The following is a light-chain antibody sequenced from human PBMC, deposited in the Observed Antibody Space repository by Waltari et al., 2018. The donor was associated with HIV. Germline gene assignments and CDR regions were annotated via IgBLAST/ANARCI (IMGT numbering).Light chain of an antibody. V-gene: IGKV3-11*01. Sequence: EIVLTQSPATLSLSPGERATLSCGASQSVRSNYLAWYQQKPGQAPRLLIYDASNRATGIPARFSGSGSGTDFTLTISSLEPEDFAVYYCQQRSNWPPYTFGQGTKLEIK. CDR3: QQRSNWPPYT. J-gene: IGKJ2*01. CDR2: DAS. CDR1: QSVRSNY.